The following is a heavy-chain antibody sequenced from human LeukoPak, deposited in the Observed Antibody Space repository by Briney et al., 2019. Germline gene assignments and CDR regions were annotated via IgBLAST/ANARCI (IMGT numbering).Heavy chain of an antibody. D-gene: IGHD5-18*01. CDR2: ISSSGSTI. Sequence: GGSLRLSCAASGFTFSDYYMSWIRQAPGKGLEWVSYISSSGSTIYYADSVKGRFTISRDNAENSLYLQMNSLRAEDTAVYYCARGVQLWFYHYYYMDVWGKGTTVTVSS. CDR3: ARGVQLWFYHYYYMDV. CDR1: GFTFSDYY. J-gene: IGHJ6*03. V-gene: IGHV3-11*04.